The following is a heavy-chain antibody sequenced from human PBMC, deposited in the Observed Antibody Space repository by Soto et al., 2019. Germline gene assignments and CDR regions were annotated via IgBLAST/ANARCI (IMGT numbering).Heavy chain of an antibody. CDR1: GFTFTSYA. CDR2: ISGTGGST. D-gene: IGHD3-22*01. V-gene: IGHV3-23*01. J-gene: IGHJ4*02. CDR3: EKEMTSGYYLFDY. Sequence: EVQLLQSGGGLVQPGGSLRLSCAASGFTFTSYAMSWVRQAPGKGLEWVSTISGTGGSTYYPDSVKGRFTISRDNSKNTVYLQMNSLRAEDAAVYYCEKEMTSGYYLFDYWGQGTLVTVSS.